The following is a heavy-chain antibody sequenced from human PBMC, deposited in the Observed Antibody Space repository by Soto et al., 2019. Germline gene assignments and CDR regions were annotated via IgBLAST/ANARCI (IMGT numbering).Heavy chain of an antibody. D-gene: IGHD5-12*01. V-gene: IGHV3-48*01. CDR2: ISSSSSTI. Sequence: EVQLVESGGGLVQPGGSLRLSCAASGFTFSSYSMNWVRQAPGKGLEWVSYISSSSSTIYYADSVKGRFTISRDNAKNSLYLQMNSLRAEDTAVYYCARGGYNWPFDYWGQGTLVTVSS. CDR3: ARGGYNWPFDY. J-gene: IGHJ4*02. CDR1: GFTFSSYS.